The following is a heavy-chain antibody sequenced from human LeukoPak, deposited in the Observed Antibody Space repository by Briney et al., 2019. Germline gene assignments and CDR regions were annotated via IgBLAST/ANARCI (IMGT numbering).Heavy chain of an antibody. Sequence: GASVKVSCKASGGTFSSYAISWVRQAPGQGLEWMGGIIPIFGTANYAQKFQGRVTITADESTSTAYMELSSLRSEDTAVYYCARDRYSVAGLCHYWGQGTLVTVSS. CDR3: ARDRYSVAGLCHY. V-gene: IGHV1-69*13. CDR2: IIPIFGTA. J-gene: IGHJ4*02. D-gene: IGHD6-19*01. CDR1: GGTFSSYA.